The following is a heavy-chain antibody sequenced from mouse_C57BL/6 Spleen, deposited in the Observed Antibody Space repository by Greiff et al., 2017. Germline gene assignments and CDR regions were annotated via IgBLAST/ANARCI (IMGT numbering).Heavy chain of an antibody. CDR1: GFSLTSYG. CDR3: ARIWDY. Sequence: VQLQQSGPGLVQPSQSLSITCTVSGFSLTSYGVHWVRQSPGKGLEWLGVIWSGGSTDYNAAFISRLSIRKDNSKSQVFFKMNSLQADDTARYYCARIWDYWGQGTSVTGAS. CDR2: IWSGGST. J-gene: IGHJ4*01. V-gene: IGHV2-2*01.